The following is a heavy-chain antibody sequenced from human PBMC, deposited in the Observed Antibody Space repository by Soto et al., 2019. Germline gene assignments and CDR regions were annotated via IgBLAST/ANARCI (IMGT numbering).Heavy chain of an antibody. Sequence: PSETLSLTCTVSGGSITDYSWVWIRQPAGKGLEWIGRIFSSGSTNYNPSLKGRITMSLDTSKNQFSLKLNSATATDTAVYFCARDQGVVVTADNWFDPCGQRILVTVSS. CDR1: GGSITDYS. J-gene: IGHJ5*02. D-gene: IGHD2-21*02. CDR2: IFSSGST. CDR3: ARDQGVVVTADNWFDP. V-gene: IGHV4-4*07.